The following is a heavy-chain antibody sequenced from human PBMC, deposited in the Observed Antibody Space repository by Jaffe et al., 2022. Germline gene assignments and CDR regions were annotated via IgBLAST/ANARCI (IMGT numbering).Heavy chain of an antibody. Sequence: EVQLVESGGGLVQRGGSLRLSCAASGFIFSNSWMGWVRQTPGKGLEWVAFIGPDGSAKGYVVSVKGRFTISRDNAKNSLYLEMNTLRAEDTAVYYCTKDEAWGQGTLVTVSS. CDR1: GFIFSNSW. J-gene: IGHJ4*02. CDR3: TKDEA. V-gene: IGHV3-7*01. CDR2: IGPDGSAK.